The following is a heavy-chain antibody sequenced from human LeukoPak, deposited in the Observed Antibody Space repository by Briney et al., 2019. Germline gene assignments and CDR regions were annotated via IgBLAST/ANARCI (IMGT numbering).Heavy chain of an antibody. J-gene: IGHJ3*02. V-gene: IGHV3-74*01. D-gene: IGHD2-15*01. CDR1: GFTFSSYW. CDR3: ARESYCSGGSCYSGRAFDI. Sequence: GGSLRLSCAASGFTFSSYWMHWVRQAPGKGLVWVSRLNTDGSRTSYADSVKGRFTISRDNAKNMLYLQMNSLRAEDTAVYYCARESYCSGGSCYSGRAFDIWGQGTMVTVSS. CDR2: LNTDGSRT.